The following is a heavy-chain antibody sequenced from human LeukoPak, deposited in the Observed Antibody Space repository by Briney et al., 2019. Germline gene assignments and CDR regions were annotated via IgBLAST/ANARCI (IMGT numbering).Heavy chain of an antibody. CDR3: AIRLLWFGETHY. D-gene: IGHD3-10*01. Sequence: GASVKVSCKVSGYTLTELSMHWVRQAPGKGLEWMGGFDPEDGETIYAKKFQGRVTMTEDTSTDTAYMELSSLRSEDTAVYYCAIRLLWFGETHYWGQGTLVTVSS. CDR2: FDPEDGET. CDR1: GYTLTELS. J-gene: IGHJ4*02. V-gene: IGHV1-24*01.